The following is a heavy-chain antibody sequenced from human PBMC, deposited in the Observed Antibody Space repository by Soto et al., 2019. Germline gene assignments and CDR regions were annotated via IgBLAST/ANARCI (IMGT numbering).Heavy chain of an antibody. CDR2: INHSGSA. V-gene: IGHV4-34*08. J-gene: IGHJ4*02. D-gene: IGHD3-10*01. Sequence: SQPQSDTKSVEGGTCGGYIWTWIRQTPGKGLQWIGQINHSGSANYNPSLKSRVTISVDTSKNQFSLKLSSVTAADTAVYYCACGSGNYYNYFDYWGQGTLVTVSS. CDR3: ACGSGNYYNYFDY. CDR1: GGTCGGYI.